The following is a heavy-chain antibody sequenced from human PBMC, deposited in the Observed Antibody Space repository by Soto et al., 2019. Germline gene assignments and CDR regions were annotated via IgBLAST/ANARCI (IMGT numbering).Heavy chain of an antibody. Sequence: QVQLVQSGAEVKKPGASVKVSCKASGYTFTSYGISWVRQAPGQGLEWMGWISAYDGNTNYAQKLQGRVTMTTDTSTSTADMELRSLRSDDTAVYYCARKQQLGYYYYGMDVWGQGTTVTVSS. CDR3: ARKQQLGYYYYGMDV. J-gene: IGHJ6*02. CDR1: GYTFTSYG. CDR2: ISAYDGNT. D-gene: IGHD6-13*01. V-gene: IGHV1-18*04.